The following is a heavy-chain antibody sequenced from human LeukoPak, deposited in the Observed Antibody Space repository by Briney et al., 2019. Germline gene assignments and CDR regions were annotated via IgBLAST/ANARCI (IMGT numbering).Heavy chain of an antibody. Sequence: GGSLRLSCAASGFTFSSYGMHWVRQAPGKGLEWVAFIRYDGSNKYYADSVKGRFTISRDNSKNTLYLQMNSLRAEDTAVYYCARGQRNYGDYVSWYFDLWGRGTLVTVSS. CDR2: IRYDGSNK. CDR3: ARGQRNYGDYVSWYFDL. V-gene: IGHV3-30*02. CDR1: GFTFSSYG. D-gene: IGHD4-17*01. J-gene: IGHJ2*01.